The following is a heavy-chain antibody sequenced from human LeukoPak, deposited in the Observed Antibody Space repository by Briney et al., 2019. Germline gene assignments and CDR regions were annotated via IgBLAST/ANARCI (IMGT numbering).Heavy chain of an antibody. J-gene: IGHJ4*02. CDR3: AKGFGSSGWFGYFDY. CDR1: GFTFDDYA. V-gene: IGHV3-9*01. D-gene: IGHD6-19*01. CDR2: ISWNSGSI. Sequence: GGSLRLSCAASGFTFDDYAMHWVRQAPGKGLEWVSGISWNSGSIGYADSVKGRFTISRDNAKNSLYLQMNSLRAEDTALYYCAKGFGSSGWFGYFDYWGQGTLVTVSS.